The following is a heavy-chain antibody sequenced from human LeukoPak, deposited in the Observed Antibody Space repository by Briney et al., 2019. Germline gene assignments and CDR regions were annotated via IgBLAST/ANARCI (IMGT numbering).Heavy chain of an antibody. CDR2: ISAYNGNT. V-gene: IGHV1-18*01. D-gene: IGHD1-26*01. CDR3: ARRIVGATSWFDP. J-gene: IGHJ5*02. Sequence: ASVKVSCKASGYTFTSYGIIWVRQAPGQGLEWMGWISAYNGNTNYAQKLQGRVTMTTDTSTSTAYMELRSLRSDDPAVYYCARRIVGATSWFDPWGQGTLVTVSS. CDR1: GYTFTSYG.